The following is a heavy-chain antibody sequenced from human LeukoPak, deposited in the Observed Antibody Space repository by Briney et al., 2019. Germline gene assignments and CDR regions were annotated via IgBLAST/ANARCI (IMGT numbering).Heavy chain of an antibody. D-gene: IGHD1-26*01. CDR1: GGTFSSYT. V-gene: IGHV1-2*02. J-gene: IGHJ5*02. Sequence: ASVKVSCKASGGTFSSYTISWVRQAPGQGLEWMGWINPNSGGTNYAQKFQGRVTMTRDTSISTAYMELSRLRSDDTAVYYCARDPVGAPSNWFDPWGQGTLVTVSS. CDR3: ARDPVGAPSNWFDP. CDR2: INPNSGGT.